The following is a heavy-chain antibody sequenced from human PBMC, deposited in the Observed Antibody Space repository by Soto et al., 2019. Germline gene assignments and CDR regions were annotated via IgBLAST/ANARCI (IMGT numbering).Heavy chain of an antibody. Sequence: PSETLSLTCTVSGGSISSSSYYWGWIRQPPGKGLEWIGSIYYSGSTYYNPSLKSRVTISVDTSKNQFSLKLSSVTAADTAVYYCATAPIEDSRGYRFDYWGQGTLVTVSS. J-gene: IGHJ4*02. CDR3: ATAPIEDSRGYRFDY. CDR1: GGSISSSSYY. D-gene: IGHD3-22*01. CDR2: IYYSGST. V-gene: IGHV4-39*01.